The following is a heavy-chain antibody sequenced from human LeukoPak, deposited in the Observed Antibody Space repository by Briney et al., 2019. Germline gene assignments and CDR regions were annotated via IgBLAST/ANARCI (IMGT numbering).Heavy chain of an antibody. V-gene: IGHV3-23*01. Sequence: GGSLRLSCAASGFTFSRDAMSWVRQASGKGLEWVAVIGGGGSNINYADSVKGRFTISRDNSKNTAYLQMNSLRADDTAIYYCANYLQRGMDVWGQGTTVTVSS. D-gene: IGHD1-1*01. CDR2: IGGGGSNI. J-gene: IGHJ6*02. CDR3: ANYLQRGMDV. CDR1: GFTFSRDA.